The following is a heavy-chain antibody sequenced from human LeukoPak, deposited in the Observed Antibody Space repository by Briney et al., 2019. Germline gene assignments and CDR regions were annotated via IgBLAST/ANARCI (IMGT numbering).Heavy chain of an antibody. Sequence: GGSLRLSCAASRFTFSSYSMSWVRQAPGEGLEWVSSIGGSGGSTYYGDSVKGRFTISRDNSKNMLYLQMNSLRAEDTAVYYCAKSRSGGGSCYNYWGQGTLVTVSS. CDR2: IGGSGGST. D-gene: IGHD2-15*01. J-gene: IGHJ4*02. CDR1: RFTFSSYS. CDR3: AKSRSGGGSCYNY. V-gene: IGHV3-23*01.